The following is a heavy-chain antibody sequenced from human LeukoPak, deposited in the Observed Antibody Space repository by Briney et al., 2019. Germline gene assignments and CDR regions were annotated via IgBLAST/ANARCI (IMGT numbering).Heavy chain of an antibody. CDR2: ISGYNGNT. V-gene: IGHV1-18*01. CDR1: GYTFSSYG. Sequence: GASVKVSCKASGYTFSSYGINWVRQAPGQGLEWMGWISGYNGNTSYAQKFQGRVTMTTDTSTSTVYMELRSLRSDDTAVYYCARDYSAAYSGYDSNWFDPWGQGTLVTVSS. J-gene: IGHJ5*01. D-gene: IGHD5-12*01. CDR3: ARDYSAAYSGYDSNWFDP.